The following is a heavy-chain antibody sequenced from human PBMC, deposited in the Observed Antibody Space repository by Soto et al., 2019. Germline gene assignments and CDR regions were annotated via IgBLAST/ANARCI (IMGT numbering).Heavy chain of an antibody. CDR2: IKSKTDGGTT. V-gene: IGHV3-15*07. CDR3: TTDYVSATAWIQSDYYYYYYGMDV. D-gene: IGHD5-18*01. Sequence: PGGSLILSCAASGFTFSNAWMNWVRQAPGKGLEWVGRIKSKTDGGTTDYAAPVKGRFTISRDDSKNTLYLQMNSLKTEDTAVYYCTTDYVSATAWIQSDYYYYYYGMDVWGQGTTVTVSS. CDR1: GFTFSNAW. J-gene: IGHJ6*02.